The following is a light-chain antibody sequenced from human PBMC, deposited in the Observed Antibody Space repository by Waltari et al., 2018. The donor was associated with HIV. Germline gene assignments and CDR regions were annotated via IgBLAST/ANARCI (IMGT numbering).Light chain of an antibody. Sequence: EIVLTQSPGTLSLSPGERATISCRASQSVNSNYLAWYQQKPGQAPRLLIYGASSRATGVPDRFSGSGSGTDSTLTISRLEPEDFAVYYCQQYGASPYTFGQGTKLEIK. CDR2: GAS. J-gene: IGKJ2*01. V-gene: IGKV3-20*01. CDR1: QSVNSNY. CDR3: QQYGASPYT.